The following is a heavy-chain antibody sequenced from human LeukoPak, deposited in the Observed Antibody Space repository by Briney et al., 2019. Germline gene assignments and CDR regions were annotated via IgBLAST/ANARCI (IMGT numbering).Heavy chain of an antibody. CDR1: ISSGDYY. CDR2: IYYSGTT. D-gene: IGHD3-22*01. Sequence: SQTLSLTCTAISSGDYYWSWIRQPPGKGLEWIGYIYYSGTTYYNPSLKSRVTISLDTSKNQLSLKLSSVTAADTAVYHCARGRDMSGYYYSFDYWGQGALATVFS. V-gene: IGHV4-30-4*01. J-gene: IGHJ4*02. CDR3: ARGRDMSGYYYSFDY.